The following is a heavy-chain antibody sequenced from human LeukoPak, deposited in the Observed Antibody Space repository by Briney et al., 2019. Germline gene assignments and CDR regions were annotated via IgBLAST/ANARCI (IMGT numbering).Heavy chain of an antibody. V-gene: IGHV3-64*01. CDR3: AREMFSGSSLDY. D-gene: IGHD1-26*01. Sequence: GGSLRLSCAASGFTFSSYAMHWVRQAPGKGLEYVSAISSNGGSTYYANSVKGRFTISRDNSKNTLYLQMGSLRAEDMAVYYCAREMFSGSSLDYWGQGTLVTVSS. CDR1: GFTFSSYA. CDR2: ISSNGGST. J-gene: IGHJ4*02.